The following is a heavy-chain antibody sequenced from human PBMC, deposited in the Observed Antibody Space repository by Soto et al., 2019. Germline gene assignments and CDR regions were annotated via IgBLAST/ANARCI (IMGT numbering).Heavy chain of an antibody. V-gene: IGHV3-15*07. D-gene: IGHD3-10*01. CDR1: GFTFSNAW. CDR2: IKSKTDGGTT. CDR3: TTDSSGWGSGSYRQYYYYGMDV. J-gene: IGHJ6*02. Sequence: PGGSLRLSCAASGFTFSNAWMNWVRQAPGKGLEWVGRIKSKTDGGTTDYAAPVKGRFTISRDDSKNTLYLQMNSLKTEDTAVYYCTTDSSGWGSGSYRQYYYYGMDVWGQGTTVTVSS.